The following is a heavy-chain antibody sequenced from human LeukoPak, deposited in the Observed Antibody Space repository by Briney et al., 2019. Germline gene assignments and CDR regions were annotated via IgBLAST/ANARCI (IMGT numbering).Heavy chain of an antibody. CDR3: ARGAKWFGELLSGGFVDY. Sequence: ASVKVSCKASGYTFTSYDINWVRQATGQGLEWMGWMNPNSGNTGYAQKFQGRVTITRNTSISTAYMELSSLRSEDTAVYYCARGAKWFGELLSGGFVDYWGQGTLVTVSS. J-gene: IGHJ4*02. CDR1: GYTFTSYD. D-gene: IGHD3-10*01. V-gene: IGHV1-8*03. CDR2: MNPNSGNT.